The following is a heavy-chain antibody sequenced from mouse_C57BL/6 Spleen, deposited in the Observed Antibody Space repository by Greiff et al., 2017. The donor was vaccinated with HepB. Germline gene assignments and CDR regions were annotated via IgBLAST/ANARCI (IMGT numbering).Heavy chain of an antibody. CDR2: IYPGSGNT. V-gene: IGHV1-76*01. Sequence: QVQLKESGAELVRPGASVKLSCKASGYTFTDYYINWVKQRPGQGLEWIARIYPGSGNTYYNEKFKGKATLTAEKSSSTAYMQLSSLTSEDSAVYFCARAGFAYWGQGTLVTVSA. CDR1: GYTFTDYY. J-gene: IGHJ3*01. CDR3: ARAGFAY.